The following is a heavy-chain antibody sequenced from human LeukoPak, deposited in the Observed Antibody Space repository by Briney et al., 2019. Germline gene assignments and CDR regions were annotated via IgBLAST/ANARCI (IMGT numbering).Heavy chain of an antibody. D-gene: IGHD3-10*01. J-gene: IGHJ6*03. V-gene: IGHV4-39*07. Sequence: PSETLSLTCTVSGGSISSSSYYWGWIRQPPGKGLEWIGSIYYSGSTYYNPSLKSRVTISVDTSKNQFSLKLSSVTAADTAVYYCARAPAGGAYYYYYMDVWGKGTTVTVSS. CDR1: GGSISSSSYY. CDR3: ARAPAGGAYYYYYMDV. CDR2: IYYSGST.